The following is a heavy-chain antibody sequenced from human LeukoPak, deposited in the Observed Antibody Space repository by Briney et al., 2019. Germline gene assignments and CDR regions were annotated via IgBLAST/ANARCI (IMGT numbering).Heavy chain of an antibody. CDR3: ARDWFHAIAY. CDR2: ITSDGTST. V-gene: IGHV3-74*03. Sequence: PGGSLRLSCAASGFSFSTTWMHWVRQPPGQGLGWVARITSDGTSTSYAESVEGRFTISRDNAKNTLYLQMSSLRAEDTALYYCARDWFHAIAYWGQGTLVTVSS. D-gene: IGHD2/OR15-2a*01. CDR1: GFSFSTTW. J-gene: IGHJ4*02.